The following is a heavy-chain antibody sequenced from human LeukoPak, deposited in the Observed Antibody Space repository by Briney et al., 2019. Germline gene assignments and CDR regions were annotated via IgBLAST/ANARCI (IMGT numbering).Heavy chain of an antibody. D-gene: IGHD1-26*01. CDR1: AFTFRTYW. Sequence: GGSLRLSCAASAFTFRTYWMSWVRQAPGKGLEWVAMIKPDGSEKYYVDSVKGLSTISRDNAKNSLYLQMTSLRAEDTAVYYCTRDASGDTNSGPRMDVWGQGTTVTVS. CDR3: TRDASGDTNSGPRMDV. J-gene: IGHJ6*02. CDR2: IKPDGSEK. V-gene: IGHV3-7*05.